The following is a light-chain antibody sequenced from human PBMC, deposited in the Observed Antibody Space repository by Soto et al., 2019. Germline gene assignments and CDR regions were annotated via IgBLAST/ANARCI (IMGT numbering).Light chain of an antibody. CDR1: QTVSSNY. V-gene: IGKV3-20*01. CDR3: QQYTGPPTT. CDR2: GAS. J-gene: IGKJ5*01. Sequence: EIVMTQSPLTLPVTPGEPSSMSCRSSQTVSSNYLAWCQQRPGQAPRFLIYGASTRAAGIPDRFSGSGSGTDFTLTITRLEPEDSAVYFCQQYTGPPTTFGQGTRLEIK.